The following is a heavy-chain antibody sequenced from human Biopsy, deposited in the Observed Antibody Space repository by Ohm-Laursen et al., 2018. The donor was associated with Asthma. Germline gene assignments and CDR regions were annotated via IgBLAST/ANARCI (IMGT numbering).Heavy chain of an antibody. CDR2: INAGNGNT. Sequence: ASVKVSCNASGYTFTSYAMHWVRQAPGQRLEWMGWINAGNGNTKYSQKFQGRVTITRDTSASTAYMELSSLRSEDTAVYYCARPYYDSSGYYYKNLSFDYWGQGTLVTVSS. V-gene: IGHV1-3*01. J-gene: IGHJ4*02. CDR3: ARPYYDSSGYYYKNLSFDY. CDR1: GYTFTSYA. D-gene: IGHD3-22*01.